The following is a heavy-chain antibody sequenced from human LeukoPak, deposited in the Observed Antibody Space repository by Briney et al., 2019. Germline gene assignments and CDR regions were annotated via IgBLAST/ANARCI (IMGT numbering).Heavy chain of an antibody. Sequence: ASVKVSCKASGGTSNKYGITWVRQAPGQGLEWMGGIIPIFGTVNYAQKFLGRVTITADESTSTAYMELSSLRSEDTAVYYRARVTIDDYGDYRYFDLWGRGTLVTVSS. CDR2: IIPIFGTV. CDR3: ARVTIDDYGDYRYFDL. CDR1: GGTSNKYG. J-gene: IGHJ2*01. D-gene: IGHD4-17*01. V-gene: IGHV1-69*13.